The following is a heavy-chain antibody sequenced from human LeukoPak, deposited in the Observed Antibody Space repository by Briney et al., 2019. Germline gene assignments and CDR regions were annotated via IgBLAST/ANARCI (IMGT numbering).Heavy chain of an antibody. CDR1: GGSFSGYY. Sequence: SETLSLTCAVYGGSFSGYYWSWIRQPPGKGLEWTGEINHSGSTNYNPSLKSRVTISVDTSKNQFSLKLSSVTAADTAVYYCARGRGTYYDFWSGYFQGGQGTLVTVSS. V-gene: IGHV4-34*01. CDR2: INHSGST. J-gene: IGHJ4*02. CDR3: ARGRGTYYDFWSGYFQ. D-gene: IGHD3-3*01.